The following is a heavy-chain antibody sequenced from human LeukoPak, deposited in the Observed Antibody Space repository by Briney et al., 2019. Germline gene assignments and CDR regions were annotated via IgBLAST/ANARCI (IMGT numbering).Heavy chain of an antibody. CDR1: GYTFTGYY. Sequence: ASVKVSCKASGYTFTGYYMHWVRQAPGQGLEWMGWTSTYNGQTYYTQKFQGRVIMTTDTSRSTVYLEVRSLRSDDTAVYYCARTGVSGTLLFFHYFDPWGQGTLVTVSS. CDR2: TSTYNGQT. J-gene: IGHJ5*02. V-gene: IGHV1-18*04. D-gene: IGHD5/OR15-5a*01. CDR3: ARTGVSGTLLFFHYFDP.